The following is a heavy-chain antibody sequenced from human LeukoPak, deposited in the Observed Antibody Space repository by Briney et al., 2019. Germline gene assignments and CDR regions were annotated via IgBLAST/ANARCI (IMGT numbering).Heavy chain of an antibody. CDR1: GYTFTRYY. V-gene: IGHV1-2*02. CDR2: INPNSGGT. J-gene: IGHJ6*03. CDR3: ARCDTERSPKSHYYYYYMDV. D-gene: IGHD2-2*02. Sequence: ASVTVSCKASGYTFTRYYMHWVRQAPGQGLEWMGWINPNSGGTSSAQKFQGRVTMTRDTSISTAYMELSRLRSDDTAVYYCARCDTERSPKSHYYYYYMDVWGKGTTVTVSS.